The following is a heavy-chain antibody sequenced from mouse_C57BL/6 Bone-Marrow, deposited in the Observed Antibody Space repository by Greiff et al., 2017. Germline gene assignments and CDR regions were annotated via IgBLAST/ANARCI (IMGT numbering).Heavy chain of an antibody. CDR3: ASSRLRRAWFAY. V-gene: IGHV1-59*01. CDR2: IDPSDSYT. Sequence: VQLQQPGAELVRPGTSVKLSCKASGYTFTSYWMHWVKQRPGQGLEWIGVIDPSDSYTNYNQKLKGKATLTVDTSSSTAYMQLSSLTSEDSAVYYCASSRLRRAWFAYWGQGTLVTVSA. CDR1: GYTFTSYW. D-gene: IGHD2-4*01. J-gene: IGHJ3*01.